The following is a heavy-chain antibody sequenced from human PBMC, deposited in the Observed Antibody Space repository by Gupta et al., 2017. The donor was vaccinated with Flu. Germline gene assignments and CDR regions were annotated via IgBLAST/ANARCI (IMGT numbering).Heavy chain of an antibody. CDR3: ARGFPGAPPAFDI. CDR2: IHPNNGVT. J-gene: IGHJ3*02. V-gene: IGHV1-2*02. Sequence: GRIHPNNGVTNYPQDFQGRVTLTRDTSISTAYMELSSLTSNDTAVYYCARGFPGAPPAFDIWGRGTMVTVSS. D-gene: IGHD1-26*01.